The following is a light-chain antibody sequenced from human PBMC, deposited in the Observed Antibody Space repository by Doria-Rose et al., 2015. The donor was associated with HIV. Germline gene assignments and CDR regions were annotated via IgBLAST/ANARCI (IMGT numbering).Light chain of an antibody. CDR2: DVS. J-gene: IGLJ2*01. V-gene: IGLV2-11*01. CDR3: SSYAGSNVI. CDR1: SSNVGGYNY. Sequence: LIQPRSVSGSPGQSVTISCTGTSSNVGGYNYVSWYQHHPGKAPKLMIYDVSKRPSGVPDRFSGSKSGNTASLTISGLQAEDEADYYCSSYAGSNVIFGGGTKLTVL.